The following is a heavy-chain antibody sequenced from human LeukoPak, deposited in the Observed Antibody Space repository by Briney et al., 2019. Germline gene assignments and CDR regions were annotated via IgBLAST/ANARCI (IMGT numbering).Heavy chain of an antibody. CDR3: ARLRDEGYSDGSLDY. Sequence: SETLSLTCTVSGGSISSSYYYWGRIRQPPGKGLEGNGSIYYSGSTDYNPTLKSRATICVETSNKQLSLKLRSVTAADTADYYCARLRDEGYSDGSLDYWGQGTLVTVSS. CDR2: IYYSGST. CDR1: GGSISSSYYY. D-gene: IGHD5-18*01. J-gene: IGHJ4*02. V-gene: IGHV4-39*01.